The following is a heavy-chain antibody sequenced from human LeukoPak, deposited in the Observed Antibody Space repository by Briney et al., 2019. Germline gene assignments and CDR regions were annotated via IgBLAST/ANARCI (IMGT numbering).Heavy chain of an antibody. CDR3: TRPRSPNYDFWSGDDAFDI. CDR2: IYPGDSDT. V-gene: IGHV5-51*01. CDR1: GYSFTSYW. D-gene: IGHD3-3*01. Sequence: GESLKISCKGSGYSFTSYWIGWVRQMPGKGLEWMGIIYPGDSDTSYSPSFQGQVTISADKSISTAYLQWSSLKASDTAMYYCTRPRSPNYDFWSGDDAFDIWGQGTMVTVSS. J-gene: IGHJ3*02.